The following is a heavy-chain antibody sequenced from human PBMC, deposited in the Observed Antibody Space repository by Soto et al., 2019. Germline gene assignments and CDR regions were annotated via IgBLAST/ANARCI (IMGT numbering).Heavy chain of an antibody. J-gene: IGHJ4*02. CDR3: ARGVAGSGFDL. CDR2: TYYRSNWRH. D-gene: IGHD6-19*01. V-gene: IGHV6-1*01. Sequence: PSQTLSLTCAISGDSVSSNTAAWNWIRSSPSRGLEWLGRTYYRSNWRHDYAVSVRSRITVNPDTSKNHFSLQLNSVTPDDTAVYYCARGVAGSGFDLWGQGTLSPSPQ. CDR1: GDSVSSNTAA.